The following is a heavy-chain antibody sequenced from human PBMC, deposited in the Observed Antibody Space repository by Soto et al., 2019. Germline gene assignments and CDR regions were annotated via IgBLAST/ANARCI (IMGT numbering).Heavy chain of an antibody. CDR3: ARRVCSGGSCYLFDP. CDR1: GGSISSSSYY. CDR2: IYYSGST. V-gene: IGHV4-39*01. D-gene: IGHD2-15*01. J-gene: IGHJ5*02. Sequence: QLQLQESGPGLVKPSETLSLTCTVSGGSISSSSYYWGWIRQPPGKGLEWIGSIYYSGSTYYNPSLKSRVTISVDTSKNQFSLKLSSVTAADTAVYYCARRVCSGGSCYLFDPWGQGTLVTVSS.